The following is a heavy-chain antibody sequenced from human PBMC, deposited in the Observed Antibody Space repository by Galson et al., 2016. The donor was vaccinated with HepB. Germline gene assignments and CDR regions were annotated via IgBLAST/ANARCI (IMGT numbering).Heavy chain of an antibody. CDR2: IYLDGSDK. J-gene: IGHJ3*02. D-gene: IGHD4-23*01. CDR1: GLRFRSYG. CDR3: ARQNLGHGGGGRCSPDGLDI. V-gene: IGHV3-33*01. Sequence: SLRLSCAASGLRFRSYGMHWVRQAPGKGLEWVAMIYLDGSDKYYADAVKGRFIISRDNAENTLYLQMNSLRAEDRAVYYCARQNLGHGGGGRCSPDGLDIWGLGTMVTVSS.